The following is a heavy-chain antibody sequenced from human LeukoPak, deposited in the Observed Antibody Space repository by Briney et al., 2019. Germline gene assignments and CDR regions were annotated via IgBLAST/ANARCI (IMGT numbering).Heavy chain of an antibody. CDR2: ISGSGGST. CDR3: AKDALYSSSWYN. V-gene: IGHV3-23*01. CDR1: GFTFSSYG. D-gene: IGHD6-13*01. Sequence: GGSLRLSCAASGFTFSSYGMHWVRQAPGKGLEWVSAISGSGGSTYYADSVKGRFTISRDNSKNTLYLQMNSLRAEDTAVYYCAKDALYSSSWYNWGQGTLVTVSS. J-gene: IGHJ4*02.